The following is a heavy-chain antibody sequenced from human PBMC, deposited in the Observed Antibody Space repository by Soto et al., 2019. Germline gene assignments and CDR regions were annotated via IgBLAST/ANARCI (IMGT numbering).Heavy chain of an antibody. CDR1: GYTFTSYA. J-gene: IGHJ6*02. Sequence: GASVKVSCKASGYTFTSYAMHWVRQAPGQRLEWMGWINAGNGNTKYSQKFQGRVTITRDTSASTAYMELSSLRSEDTAVYYCARVWELDYYYGMDVWGQGTTVTVSS. D-gene: IGHD1-26*01. CDR3: ARVWELDYYYGMDV. V-gene: IGHV1-3*01. CDR2: INAGNGNT.